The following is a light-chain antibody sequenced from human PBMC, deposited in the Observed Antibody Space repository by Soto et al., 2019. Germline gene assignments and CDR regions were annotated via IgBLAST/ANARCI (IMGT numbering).Light chain of an antibody. V-gene: IGKV3-11*01. Sequence: EIVMTQSPATLSVSPGERATLSCRASQSVGSDLAWYQQKPGQAPRLVIYDIFTRATGIPARFSGSGSGTDFTLTISGLEPEDFAVYYCQQRGVWPLTFGGGTKVDIK. CDR1: QSVGSD. CDR3: QQRGVWPLT. CDR2: DIF. J-gene: IGKJ4*01.